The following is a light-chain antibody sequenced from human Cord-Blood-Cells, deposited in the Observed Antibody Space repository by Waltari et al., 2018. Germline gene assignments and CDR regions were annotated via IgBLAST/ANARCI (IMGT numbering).Light chain of an antibody. Sequence: DIQMTQSPSTLSASVGDRVTITCRASQSISSWLAWYQQKPGKAPKLLIYKASSLESGFPSRFSGSGSGTEFTLTISSLQPDDFATYYCQQDNSYSQTFGQGTKLEIK. CDR1: QSISSW. CDR3: QQDNSYSQT. J-gene: IGKJ2*01. CDR2: KAS. V-gene: IGKV1-5*03.